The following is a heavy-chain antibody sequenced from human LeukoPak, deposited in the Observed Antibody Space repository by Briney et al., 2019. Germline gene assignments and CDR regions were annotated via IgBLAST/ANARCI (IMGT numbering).Heavy chain of an antibody. CDR3: VRQEFERSSLPNWFDP. CDR2: IYPGDFDA. V-gene: IGHV5-51*01. D-gene: IGHD6-19*01. Sequence: GESLKISCKGSGYRFTSYWIGWVRQRPGKGLEGMAIIYPGDFDARYSPSFQGHVTISVDNSISTAYLQWSSLKASDTAMYFCVRQEFERSSLPNWFDPWGQGTLVIVSS. CDR1: GYRFTSYW. J-gene: IGHJ5*02.